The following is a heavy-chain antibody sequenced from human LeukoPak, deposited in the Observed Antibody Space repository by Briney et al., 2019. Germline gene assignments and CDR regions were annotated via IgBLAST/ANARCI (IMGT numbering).Heavy chain of an antibody. D-gene: IGHD1-14*01. CDR1: GFTFSGHW. V-gene: IGHV3-7*01. Sequence: PGGSLRLSCAASGFTFSGHWMSWVRQAPGKGLEWAANINQGGSDKYYVDPVKGRFTISRDNANNLLYLQMNSLRGEDTAVYYCTRDRSRAEDDWGQGTLVTVSS. J-gene: IGHJ4*02. CDR3: TRDRSRAEDD. CDR2: INQGGSDK.